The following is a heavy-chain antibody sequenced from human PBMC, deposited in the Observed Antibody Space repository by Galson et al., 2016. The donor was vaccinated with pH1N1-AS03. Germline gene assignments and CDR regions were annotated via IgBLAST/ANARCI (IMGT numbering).Heavy chain of an antibody. D-gene: IGHD6-13*01. Sequence: SLRLSCAASGFSFNTYGMHWVRQAPGKGLEWVAVIWYDGSTKYYGDSVKGRFTISRDNAKNSVYLQMNSLRADDTAVYYCARAIGAAGSAWGQGTLVTVSS. V-gene: IGHV3-33*08. CDR3: ARAIGAAGSA. J-gene: IGHJ4*02. CDR2: IWYDGSTK. CDR1: GFSFNTYG.